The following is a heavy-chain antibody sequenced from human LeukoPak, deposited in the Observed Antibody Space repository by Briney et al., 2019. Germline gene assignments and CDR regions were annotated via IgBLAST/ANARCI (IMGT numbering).Heavy chain of an antibody. V-gene: IGHV3-21*04. CDR1: GFTFSSYS. J-gene: IGHJ4*02. CDR3: AREGSYGYVRKFDY. Sequence: PGGSLRLSCAASGFTFSSYSMNWVRQAPGKGLEWVSSISSSSSYIYYADSVKGRFTISRDNAKNSLYLQMNSLRAEDTALYYCAREGSYGYVRKFDYWGQGTLVTVSS. D-gene: IGHD5-18*01. CDR2: ISSSSSYI.